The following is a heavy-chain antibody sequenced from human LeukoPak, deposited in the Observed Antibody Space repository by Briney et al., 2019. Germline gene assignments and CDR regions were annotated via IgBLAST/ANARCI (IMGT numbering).Heavy chain of an antibody. CDR1: GYTFTSYG. D-gene: IGHD3-22*01. CDR2: INPSSGKI. J-gene: IGHJ4*02. V-gene: IGHV1-46*01. CDR3: ARDLASSGYYWD. Sequence: ASVKVSCTASGYTFTSYGISWVRQAPGQGLEWMGIINPSSGKINYAQKFQGRVTMTRDTSTSTVYMELSSLRSDDTAVYYCARDLASSGYYWDWGQGTLVTVSS.